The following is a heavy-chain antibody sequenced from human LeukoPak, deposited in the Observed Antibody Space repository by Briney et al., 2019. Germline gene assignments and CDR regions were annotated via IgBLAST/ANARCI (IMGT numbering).Heavy chain of an antibody. CDR1: GFTFSSYS. D-gene: IGHD3-22*01. CDR3: ARVVGYYYDSSGYSPLDY. V-gene: IGHV3-48*01. CDR2: ISSSSSTI. J-gene: IGHJ4*02. Sequence: GGSLRLSCAASGFTFSSYSMNWVRQAPGKGLEWVSYISSSSSTIYYADSVKGQFTISRDNAKNSLYLQMNSLRAEDTAVYYCARVVGYYYDSSGYSPLDYWGQGTLVTVSS.